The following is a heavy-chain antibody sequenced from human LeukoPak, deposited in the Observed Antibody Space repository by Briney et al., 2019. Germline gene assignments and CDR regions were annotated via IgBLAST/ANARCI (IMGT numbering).Heavy chain of an antibody. CDR1: GGSIRSGGYY. V-gene: IGHV4-31*03. Sequence: PSQTLSLTCTVSGGSIRSGGYYWSWIRQHPGKGPEWIGYIYYSGTTYYNPSLKSRGSISVDTSKNQFSLKLSSVTAADTAMYYCATARGCSNGVCSSIGLDYWGQGTLVTVSS. J-gene: IGHJ4*02. CDR2: IYYSGTT. CDR3: ATARGCSNGVCSSIGLDY. D-gene: IGHD2-8*01.